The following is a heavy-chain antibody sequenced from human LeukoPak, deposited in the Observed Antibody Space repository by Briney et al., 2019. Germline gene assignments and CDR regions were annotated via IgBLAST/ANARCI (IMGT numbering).Heavy chain of an antibody. J-gene: IGHJ4*02. CDR1: GYTFTSYG. CDR2: ISAYNGNT. Sequence: GASVKVSCKASGYTFTSYGISWVRQAPGQGLEWMGWISAYNGNTNYAQKLQGRVTMTTDTSTSTAYMELRSLRSDDTAVYYCARAMSGIAAAGTVPTQIDYWGQGTLVTVSS. D-gene: IGHD6-13*01. V-gene: IGHV1-18*01. CDR3: ARAMSGIAAAGTVPTQIDY.